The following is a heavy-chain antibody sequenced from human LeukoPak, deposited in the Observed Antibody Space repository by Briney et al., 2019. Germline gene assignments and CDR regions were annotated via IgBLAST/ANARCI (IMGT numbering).Heavy chain of an antibody. J-gene: IGHJ4*02. CDR1: GFTFSSYA. Sequence: GRSLRLSCAASGFTFSSYAMHWVRQAPGKGLEWVAVISYDGSNKYYADSVKGRFTISRDNSKHTLNLQMNSLRAEDTAVYYCARESFFYGDYKFDYWGQGTLVTVSS. V-gene: IGHV3-30*04. D-gene: IGHD4-17*01. CDR2: ISYDGSNK. CDR3: ARESFFYGDYKFDY.